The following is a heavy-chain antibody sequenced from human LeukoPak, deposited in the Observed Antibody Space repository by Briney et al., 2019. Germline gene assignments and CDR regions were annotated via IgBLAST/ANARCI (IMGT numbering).Heavy chain of an antibody. V-gene: IGHV1-2*02. CDR1: VYTFTVYY. CDR2: INPNTGAT. Sequence: ASVKVSCKPSVYTFTVYYLHWVRQAPGQGLEWMGWINPNTGATIYAEKFQGRVTMTRDTSIDTAYMEMRSLRSDDTAVYYCARDRVGSGWPRPWYFEFWGKGTLITVSS. D-gene: IGHD6-19*01. CDR3: ARDRVGSGWPRPWYFEF. J-gene: IGHJ4*02.